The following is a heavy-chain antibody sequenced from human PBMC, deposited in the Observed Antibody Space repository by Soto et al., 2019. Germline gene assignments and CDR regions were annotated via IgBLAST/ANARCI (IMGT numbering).Heavy chain of an antibody. CDR3: ANDPYDDCDAYDF. Sequence: SETLSLTCSVSGDSSSTYYWGWIRQPPGKGLEWIGEVFVGGATTYNPSLKSRVTMSVDMAKSQFSLNLASVTAADTAVYYCANDPYDDCDAYDFWSQGIPVTVSS. D-gene: IGHD4-17*01. V-gene: IGHV4-59*12. CDR2: VFVGGAT. CDR1: GDSSSTYY. J-gene: IGHJ4*02.